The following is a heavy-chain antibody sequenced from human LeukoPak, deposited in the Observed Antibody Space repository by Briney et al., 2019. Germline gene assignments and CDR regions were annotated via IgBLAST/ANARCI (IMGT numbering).Heavy chain of an antibody. V-gene: IGHV3-21*01. CDR3: ASNSIVGATGFDY. CDR2: ISSSSSYI. Sequence: GGSLRLSCAASGFTFSSYGMNWVRQAPGKGLEWVSSISSSSSYIYYADSVKGRFTISRDNAKNSLYLQMNSLRAEDTAVYYCASNSIVGATGFDYWGQGTLVTVSS. J-gene: IGHJ4*02. D-gene: IGHD1-26*01. CDR1: GFTFSSYG.